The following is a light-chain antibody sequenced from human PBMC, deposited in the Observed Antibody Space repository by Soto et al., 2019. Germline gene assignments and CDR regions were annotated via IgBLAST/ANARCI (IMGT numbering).Light chain of an antibody. Sequence: EIVMTQSPATLSVSPGERVTLSCRASQSVGNNLAWYKQKSGQAPRLLIYAASTRAAGVPDRFSGGGSGTEFTLTISSLQSEDFAVYYCQQYNNWPLTFGGGTKVDIK. V-gene: IGKV3-15*01. CDR2: AAS. J-gene: IGKJ4*01. CDR1: QSVGNN. CDR3: QQYNNWPLT.